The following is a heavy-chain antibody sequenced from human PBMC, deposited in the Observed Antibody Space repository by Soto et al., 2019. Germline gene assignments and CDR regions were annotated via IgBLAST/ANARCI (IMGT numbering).Heavy chain of an antibody. CDR2: ISSSSSTI. J-gene: IGHJ6*02. V-gene: IGHV3-48*02. CDR3: TRGRCSGGSCYSNCYNGMDV. Sequence: GGSLRLSCAASGFTFSSYSMNWVRQAPGKGLEWVSYISSSSSTIYYADSVKGRFTISRDNAKNSLYLQMNSLRDEDTAVYYCTRGRCSGGSCYSNCYNGMDVWGQRTTLTV. D-gene: IGHD2-15*01. CDR1: GFTFSSYS.